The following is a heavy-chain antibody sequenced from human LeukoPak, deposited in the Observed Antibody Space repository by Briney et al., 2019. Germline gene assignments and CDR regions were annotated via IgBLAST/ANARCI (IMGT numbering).Heavy chain of an antibody. CDR3: VRGRGSYGWFDP. J-gene: IGHJ5*02. Sequence: PGGSLRLSCAASGFTFSSYAMHWVRQAPGKGLEWVAVISYDGSNKYYADSVKGRFTISRDNSKNTLYLQMNSLRAEDTAVYYCVRGRGSYGWFDPWGQGTLVTVSS. CDR2: ISYDGSNK. V-gene: IGHV3-30-3*01. CDR1: GFTFSSYA. D-gene: IGHD3-10*01.